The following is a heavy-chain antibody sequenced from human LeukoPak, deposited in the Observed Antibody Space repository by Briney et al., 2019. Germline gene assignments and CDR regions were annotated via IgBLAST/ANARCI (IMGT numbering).Heavy chain of an antibody. D-gene: IGHD3-22*01. J-gene: IGHJ4*02. Sequence: PGGSLRLSCAASGFTFSSYAMSWVRQAPGKGLEWVSAISGSGGSTYYADSVKGRFTISRDNSKNTLYLQMSSLRAEDTAVYYCAKVSRSPYDSSGSFDYWGQGTLVTVSS. CDR2: ISGSGGST. V-gene: IGHV3-23*01. CDR3: AKVSRSPYDSSGSFDY. CDR1: GFTFSSYA.